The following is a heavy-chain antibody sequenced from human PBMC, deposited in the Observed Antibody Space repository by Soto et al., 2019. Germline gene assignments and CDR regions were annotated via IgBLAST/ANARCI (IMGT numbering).Heavy chain of an antibody. CDR1: GFTFSSYG. Sequence: GGSLRLSCAASGFTFSSYGMHWVRQAPGKGLEWVAVISYDGGTTDYAAPVKGRFAVSRDDSNNMVYLQMNSLKTEDTGVYYCTTDSQISLTLVRFDYWGHGTLVTVSS. J-gene: IGHJ4*01. D-gene: IGHD2-8*02. CDR3: TTDSQISLTLVRFDY. V-gene: IGHV3-15*01. CDR2: ISYDGGTT.